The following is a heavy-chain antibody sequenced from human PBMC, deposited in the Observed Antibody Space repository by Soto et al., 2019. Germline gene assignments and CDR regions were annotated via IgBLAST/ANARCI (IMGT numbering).Heavy chain of an antibody. CDR2: INHSGST. Sequence: SETLSLTCAVYGGSFSGYYWSWIRQPPGKGREWIGEINHSGSTNYNPSLKSRVTISVDTSKNQFSLKLSSVTAADTAVYYCARGPLTIFGVVSVGLVDPWGQGTLVTVSS. D-gene: IGHD3-3*01. J-gene: IGHJ5*02. CDR1: GGSFSGYY. CDR3: ARGPLTIFGVVSVGLVDP. V-gene: IGHV4-34*01.